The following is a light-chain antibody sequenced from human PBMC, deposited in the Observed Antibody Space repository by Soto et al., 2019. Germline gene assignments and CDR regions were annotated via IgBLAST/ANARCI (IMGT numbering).Light chain of an antibody. CDR3: AAWDDSLNGVV. Sequence: QLVLTQPPSASGTPGQRVTISCSGSSSNIGSNAVNWYQQLPGTAPKLLIYTNNPRPSGVPDRFSGSKSCTSASLAISGLQSEDEADYYCAAWDDSLNGVVFGGGTKVTVL. CDR2: TNN. V-gene: IGLV1-44*01. CDR1: SSNIGSNA. J-gene: IGLJ2*01.